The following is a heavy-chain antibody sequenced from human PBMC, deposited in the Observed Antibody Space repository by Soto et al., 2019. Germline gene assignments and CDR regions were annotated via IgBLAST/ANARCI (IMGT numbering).Heavy chain of an antibody. CDR1: GVSISSYY. Sequence: QVQLQESGPGLVKPSETLSLTCTVSGVSISSYYLIWIRQPPGKGLEWIGDVYNSGTTNYNPSLKSRLTISDDTSKNQFALKLSSVTAADTAVYYCARQGRSFNLWGRGTLVTVSS. CDR2: VYNSGTT. J-gene: IGHJ2*01. CDR3: ARQGRSFNL. V-gene: IGHV4-59*08.